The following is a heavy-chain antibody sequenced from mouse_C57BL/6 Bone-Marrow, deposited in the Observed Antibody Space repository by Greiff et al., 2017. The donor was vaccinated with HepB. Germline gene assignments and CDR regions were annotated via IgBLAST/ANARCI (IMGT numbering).Heavy chain of an antibody. CDR2: ISSGSSTI. CDR1: GFTFSDYG. Sequence: EVKVVESGGGLVKPGGSLKLSCAASGFTFSDYGMHWVRQAPEKGLEWVAYISSGSSTIYYADTVKGRFTISRDNAKNTLFLQMTSLRSEDTAMYYCAMEGYLYFDYWGQGTTLTVSS. CDR3: AMEGYLYFDY. V-gene: IGHV5-17*01. J-gene: IGHJ2*01.